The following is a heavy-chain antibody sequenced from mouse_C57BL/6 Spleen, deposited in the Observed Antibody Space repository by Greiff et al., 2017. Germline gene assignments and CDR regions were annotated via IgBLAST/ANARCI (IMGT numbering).Heavy chain of an antibody. Sequence: EVQLQQSGPELVKPGASVKISCKASGYTFTDYYMNWVKQSHGNSLEWIGDINPNNGGTSYNQKFKGKATLTVDKSSSTAYMELRSLTSEASAHCYCHCPAYWRQGTTLTVSS. CDR3: HCPAY. J-gene: IGHJ2*01. CDR1: GYTFTDYY. CDR2: INPNNGGT. V-gene: IGHV1-26*01.